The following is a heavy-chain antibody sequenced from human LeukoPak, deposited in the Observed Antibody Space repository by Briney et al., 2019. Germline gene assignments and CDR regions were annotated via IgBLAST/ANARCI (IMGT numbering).Heavy chain of an antibody. D-gene: IGHD6-13*01. CDR1: GFTFSSYS. V-gene: IGHV3-21*01. Sequence: GGSLRLSCAASGFTFSSYSMNWVRQAPGKGLEWVSSISSSSSYIYYADSVKGRFTISRDNAKNSLYLQMNSLRAEDTAVYYCARDHSSSWGGYMDVWGKGTTVTVSS. J-gene: IGHJ6*03. CDR2: ISSSSSYI. CDR3: ARDHSSSWGGYMDV.